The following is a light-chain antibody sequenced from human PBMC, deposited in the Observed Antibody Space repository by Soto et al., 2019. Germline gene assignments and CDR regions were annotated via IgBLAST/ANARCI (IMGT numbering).Light chain of an antibody. CDR2: KAS. Sequence: IQMTQSPPTLSASVGDRVTITCRASQSISIWLAWYQQKPGKAPKLLIQKASSLESEVPSRFSGSGSGTEFTLAINSLQPDDSATYYCQQYNSDSTFGQGTKVEIK. J-gene: IGKJ1*01. V-gene: IGKV1-5*03. CDR3: QQYNSDST. CDR1: QSISIW.